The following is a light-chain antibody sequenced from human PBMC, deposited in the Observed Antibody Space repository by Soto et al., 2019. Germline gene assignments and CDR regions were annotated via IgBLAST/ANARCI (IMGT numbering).Light chain of an antibody. CDR2: KAS. CDR3: QQYNSYWWT. J-gene: IGKJ1*01. Sequence: DIQMTQSPSTLSASVGDRVTITCRASQSISNWLAWYQQKPGKAPKVLIYKASSLQSGVPLRFSGSGSGTEFTLTISSLQPDDFATYYCQQYNSYWWTFGQGTKVEIK. V-gene: IGKV1-5*03. CDR1: QSISNW.